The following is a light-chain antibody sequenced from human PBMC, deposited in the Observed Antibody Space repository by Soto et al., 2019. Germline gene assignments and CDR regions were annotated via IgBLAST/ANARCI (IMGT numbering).Light chain of an antibody. Sequence: DTVMTQSPATLSVSPGERATVSCTASQSLSSNLAWYQQKPGQAPRLLILGASERVTGIPARFSGSGSGTDFTLTIRSLQSDDFAGYYCQQYNTWPWTFGKGNKVEIK. CDR1: QSLSSN. V-gene: IGKV3-15*01. CDR3: QQYNTWPWT. CDR2: GAS. J-gene: IGKJ1*01.